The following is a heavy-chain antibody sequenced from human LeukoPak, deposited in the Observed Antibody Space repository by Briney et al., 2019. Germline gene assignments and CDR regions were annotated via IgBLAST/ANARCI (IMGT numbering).Heavy chain of an antibody. CDR1: GFTISSYW. J-gene: IGHJ3*02. CDR2: IKQDGSEE. D-gene: IGHD1-26*01. V-gene: IGHV3-7*03. CDR3: GKDRYSGSLSPFDI. Sequence: GGSLRLSCVASGFTISSYWMHWVRQAPGKGLEWVANIKQDGSEEYYVDSVKGRFTISRDNAKNSLYLQMNSLRAEDTAVYYCGKDRYSGSLSPFDIWGQGTMVTVSS.